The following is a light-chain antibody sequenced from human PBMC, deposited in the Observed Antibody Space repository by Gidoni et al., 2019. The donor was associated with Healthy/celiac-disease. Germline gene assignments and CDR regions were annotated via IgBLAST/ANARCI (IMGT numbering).Light chain of an antibody. J-gene: IGLJ2*01. CDR3: SSYTSSSTLVV. CDR2: DVS. CDR1: SSDVGGYNY. Sequence: HSALTQPASVSSSPGQSINISCTGNSSDVGGYNYVSWYQQHPGKAPKLMIYDVSNRPSGVSNRFSGSKSGNTASLTISGLQAEDEADYYCSSYTSSSTLVVFGGGTKLTVL. V-gene: IGLV2-14*01.